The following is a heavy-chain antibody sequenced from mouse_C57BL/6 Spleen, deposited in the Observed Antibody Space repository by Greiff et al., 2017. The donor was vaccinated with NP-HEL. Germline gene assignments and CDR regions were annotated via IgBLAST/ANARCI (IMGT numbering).Heavy chain of an antibody. CDR3: ARGGQGYGSSFYAMDY. CDR1: GYAFSSYW. J-gene: IGHJ4*01. D-gene: IGHD1-1*01. CDR2: IYPGDGDT. Sequence: VQLQQSGAELVKPGASVKISCKASGYAFSSYWMNWVKQRPGKGLEWIGQIYPGDGDTNYNGKFKGKATLTADKSSSTAYMQLSSLTSEDSAVYFCARGGQGYGSSFYAMDYWGQGTSVTVSS. V-gene: IGHV1-80*01.